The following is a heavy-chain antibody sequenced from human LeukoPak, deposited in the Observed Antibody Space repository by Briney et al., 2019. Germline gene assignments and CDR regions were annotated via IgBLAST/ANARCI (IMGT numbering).Heavy chain of an antibody. Sequence: PSETLSLTCTVSGGSLSSGSYYWSWIRQPAGKGLEWIGRIYTSGSTNYNPSLKSRVTISVDTSKNQFSLKLSPVTAADTAVYYCAREIVGRGVIITVYVDPWGQGTLVTVSS. CDR2: IYTSGST. J-gene: IGHJ5*02. V-gene: IGHV4-61*02. CDR1: GGSLSSGSYY. CDR3: AREIVGRGVIITVYVDP. D-gene: IGHD3-10*01.